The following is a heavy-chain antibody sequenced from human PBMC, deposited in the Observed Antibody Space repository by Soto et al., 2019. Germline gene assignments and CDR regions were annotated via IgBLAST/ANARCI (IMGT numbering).Heavy chain of an antibody. CDR3: ARATLVAXFSRVPQPFDAFDI. D-gene: IGHD5-12*01. CDR1: GFTFSSYG. J-gene: IGHJ3*02. V-gene: IGHV3-33*01. Sequence: SLRLSCAASGFTFSSYGMHWVRQAPGKGLEWVAVIWYDGSNKYYADSVKGRFTISRDNSKNTLYLQMNSLRAEDTAVYYCARATLVAXFSRVPQPFDAFDIWGQGTMVTVSS. CDR2: IWYDGSNK.